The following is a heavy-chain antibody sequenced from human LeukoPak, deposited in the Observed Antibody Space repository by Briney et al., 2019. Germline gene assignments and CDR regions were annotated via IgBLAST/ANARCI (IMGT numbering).Heavy chain of an antibody. D-gene: IGHD3-22*01. CDR2: IIPIFGTA. Sequence: ASVKVSCKASGGTFSSYAISWVRQAPGQGLEWMGGIIPIFGTANYAQKFQGRVTITTDESTSTAYMELSSLRSEDTAVYYGARANYYDSSGYFPRNYYYYMDVWGKGTTVTVSS. V-gene: IGHV1-69*05. CDR1: GGTFSSYA. J-gene: IGHJ6*03. CDR3: ARANYYDSSGYFPRNYYYYMDV.